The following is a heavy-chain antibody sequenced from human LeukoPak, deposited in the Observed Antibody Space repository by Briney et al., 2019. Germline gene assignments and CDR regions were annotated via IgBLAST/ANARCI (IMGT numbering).Heavy chain of an antibody. V-gene: IGHV1-69*13. CDR1: GGTFSTYA. Sequence: SVKVSCKASGGTFSTYAVSWVRQAPGQGLEWMGGIIPIFGTANYAQKFQGRVTITADESTSTAYMELSSLTSEDTAVYYCARENCSRTSCYYYFDYWGQGTLVTVSS. CDR3: ARENCSRTSCYYYFDY. CDR2: IIPIFGTA. D-gene: IGHD2-2*01. J-gene: IGHJ4*02.